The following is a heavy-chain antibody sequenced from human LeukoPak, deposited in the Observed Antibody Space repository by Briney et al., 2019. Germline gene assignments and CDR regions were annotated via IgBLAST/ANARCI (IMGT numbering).Heavy chain of an antibody. Sequence: GGSLRLSCAASGLTFSNYDMNWVRQAPGKGLEWVAGVSGSGADTYYADSVKGRFTISRDNSKNTLYLQMNSLRAEDTAVYYCARDSSSGWYGFDYWGQGTLVTVSS. J-gene: IGHJ4*02. CDR2: VSGSGADT. V-gene: IGHV3-23*01. CDR1: GLTFSNYD. D-gene: IGHD6-19*01. CDR3: ARDSSSGWYGFDY.